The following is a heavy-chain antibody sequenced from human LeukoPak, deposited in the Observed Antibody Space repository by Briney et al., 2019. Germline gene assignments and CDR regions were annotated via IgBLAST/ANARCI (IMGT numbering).Heavy chain of an antibody. D-gene: IGHD3-9*01. CDR1: GFTFSSYE. CDR3: ARGDLSYYDILTGYFDY. V-gene: IGHV3-48*03. Sequence: GGSLRLSCAASGFTFSSYEMNWVRQAPGKGLEWVSYISSSGSTIYYADSVKGRFTISRDNAKNSLYLQMNSLRAEDTAAYYCARGDLSYYDILTGYFDYWGQGTLVTVSS. J-gene: IGHJ4*02. CDR2: ISSSGSTI.